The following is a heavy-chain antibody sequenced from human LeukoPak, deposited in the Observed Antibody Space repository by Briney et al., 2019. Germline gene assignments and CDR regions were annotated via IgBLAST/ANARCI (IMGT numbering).Heavy chain of an antibody. Sequence: GASVKVSCKASGYTFTSYYMHWVRRAPGQGLEWMGIINPSGGSTSYAQKFQGRVTMTRDTSTSTVYMELSSLRSEDTAVYYCARVLHYYDSSGYYILGYWGQGTLVTVSS. J-gene: IGHJ4*02. V-gene: IGHV1-46*01. D-gene: IGHD3-22*01. CDR3: ARVLHYYDSSGYYILGY. CDR1: GYTFTSYY. CDR2: INPSGGST.